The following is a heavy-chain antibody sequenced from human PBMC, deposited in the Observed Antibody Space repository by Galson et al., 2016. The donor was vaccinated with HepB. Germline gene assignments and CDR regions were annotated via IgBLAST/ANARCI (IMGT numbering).Heavy chain of an antibody. V-gene: IGHV3-66*01. D-gene: IGHD2-8*02. J-gene: IGHJ2*01. CDR2: IYSGGAT. CDR3: AKDERGCTGGVCYRDLYFDL. CDR1: GVTVSNNY. Sequence: SLRLSCAASGVTVSNNYMSWVRQAPGRGLEWVSVIYSGGATYYADSVKGRFTISRDNSKNTLYLQMNSLRAEDTAVYYCAKDERGCTGGVCYRDLYFDLWGRGTLVTVSS.